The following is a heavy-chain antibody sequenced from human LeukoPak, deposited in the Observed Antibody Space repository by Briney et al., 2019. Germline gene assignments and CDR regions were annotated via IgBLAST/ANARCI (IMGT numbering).Heavy chain of an antibody. CDR1: GFTFSSYS. D-gene: IGHD3-3*01. V-gene: IGHV3-21*01. CDR3: ARDFFERITIFGVVKNHAFDI. J-gene: IGHJ3*02. CDR2: ISSSSSYI. Sequence: GGSLRLSCAASGFTFSSYSMNWVRQAPGKGLEWVSSISSSSSYIYYADSVKSRFTISRDNAKNSLYLQMNSLRAEDTAVYYCARDFFERITIFGVVKNHAFDIWGQGTMVTVSS.